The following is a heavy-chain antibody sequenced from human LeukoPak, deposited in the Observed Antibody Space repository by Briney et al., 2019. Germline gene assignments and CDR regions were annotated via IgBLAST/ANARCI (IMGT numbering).Heavy chain of an antibody. J-gene: IGHJ4*02. CDR3: AREQDSSGYYPD. Sequence: ASVKVSRKASGYTFTGYYMHWVRQAPGQGLEWMGRINPNSGGTNYAQKFQGRVTMTRDTSISTAYMELSRLRSDDTAVYYCAREQDSSGYYPDWGQGTLVTVSS. CDR1: GYTFTGYY. D-gene: IGHD3-22*01. V-gene: IGHV1-2*06. CDR2: INPNSGGT.